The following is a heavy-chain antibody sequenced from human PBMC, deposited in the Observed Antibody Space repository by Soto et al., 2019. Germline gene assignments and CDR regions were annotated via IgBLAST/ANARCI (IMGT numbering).Heavy chain of an antibody. V-gene: IGHV6-1*01. CDR3: ASDFWSGYSGPYYFDY. CDR1: GDSVSSNSAA. Sequence: SQTLSLTCAISGDSVSSNSAAWNWIRQSPSRGLEWLGRTYYRSKWYNDYAVSVKSRITINPDTSKNQFSLQLNSVTPEDTAVYYCASDFWSGYSGPYYFDYWGQGTMVTVYS. CDR2: TYYRSKWYN. J-gene: IGHJ4*02. D-gene: IGHD3-3*01.